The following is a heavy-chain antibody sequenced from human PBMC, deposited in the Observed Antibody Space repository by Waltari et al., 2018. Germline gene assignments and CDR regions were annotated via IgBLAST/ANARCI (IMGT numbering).Heavy chain of an antibody. CDR2: ISNSGSLT. CDR3: AKIAVAGTWYFDL. Sequence: EVQLLESGGGLVQPGGSLRLSCAASGFTFSSHGMSWVRQAPGEGLEWVSSISNSGSLTYYADSVKGRFTSSRDNSMNTLYLQMNSLRVEDTAVYYCAKIAVAGTWYFDLWGRGTLVTVSS. CDR1: GFTFSSHG. D-gene: IGHD6-19*01. V-gene: IGHV3-23*01. J-gene: IGHJ2*01.